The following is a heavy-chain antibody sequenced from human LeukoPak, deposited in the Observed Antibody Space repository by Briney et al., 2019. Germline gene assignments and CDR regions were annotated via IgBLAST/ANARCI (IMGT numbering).Heavy chain of an antibody. V-gene: IGHV4-39*07. CDR2: IHYDWST. Sequence: SETLSLTCTVSCGSLRSRTYYWAWIRQPPGKGLESLGGIHYDWSTFNNPSPNRRVTMSVDTSRNHFSLKMTSVTAADTAIYYCARDNRSLLDSWGQGILVTVSS. CDR1: CGSLRSRTYY. CDR3: ARDNRSLLDS. D-gene: IGHD3-16*02. J-gene: IGHJ4*02.